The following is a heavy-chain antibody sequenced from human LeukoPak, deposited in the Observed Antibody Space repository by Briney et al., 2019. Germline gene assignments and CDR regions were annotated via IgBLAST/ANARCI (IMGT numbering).Heavy chain of an antibody. D-gene: IGHD6-19*01. CDR3: ARTDSGWYRTTKDDY. J-gene: IGHJ4*02. CDR1: GFTFSSYS. V-gene: IGHV3-21*01. CDR2: ISSSSSYI. Sequence: GGSLRLSCAASGFTFSSYSMNWVRQAPGKGLEWVSSISSSSSYIYYADSVKGRFTISRDNAKNSLYLQMNSLRAEDTAVYYCARTDSGWYRTTKDDYWGQGTLVTVSS.